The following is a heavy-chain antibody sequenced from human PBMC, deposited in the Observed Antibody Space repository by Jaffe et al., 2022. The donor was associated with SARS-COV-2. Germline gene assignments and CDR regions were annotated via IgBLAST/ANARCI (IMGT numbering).Heavy chain of an antibody. J-gene: IGHJ3*02. CDR2: INTNTGDP. D-gene: IGHD3-9*01. Sequence: QVQLVQSGSELKKPGASVKVSCKASGYNFISYPMNWVRQAPGQGLEWMGWINTNTGDPMYAQGFTGRFVFSLDTSVSTAYLQISSLKAEDTAVYYCASASDWLDAFDIWGQGTMVTVSS. V-gene: IGHV7-4-1*02. CDR1: GYNFISYP. CDR3: ASASDWLDAFDI.